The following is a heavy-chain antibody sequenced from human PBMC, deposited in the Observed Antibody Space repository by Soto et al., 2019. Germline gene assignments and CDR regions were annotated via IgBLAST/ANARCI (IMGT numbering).Heavy chain of an antibody. J-gene: IGHJ6*02. CDR3: ARAGGNSYYYYGMDV. V-gene: IGHV3-20*01. CDR2: INWNGGST. Sequence: GGSLRLSCAASGFTFDDYGMSWVRQAPGKGLEWVSGINWNGGSTGYADSVKGRFTISRDNAKNSLYLQMNSLRAEDTALYHWARAGGNSYYYYGMDVWGQGTTVTVSS. D-gene: IGHD2-21*02. CDR1: GFTFDDYG.